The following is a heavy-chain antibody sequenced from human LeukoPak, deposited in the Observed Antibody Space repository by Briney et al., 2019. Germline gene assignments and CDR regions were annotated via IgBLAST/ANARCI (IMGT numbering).Heavy chain of an antibody. V-gene: IGHV3-64*01. D-gene: IGHD1-26*01. CDR3: AREEGSYGAFDI. J-gene: IGHJ3*02. CDR2: ISSNGGST. Sequence: GGSLRLSCAASGFTFSSYAMHWVRQAPGKGLEYVSAISSNGGSTYYANSVKGRFTISRDNSKNTLYLQMGSLRAEDMAVYYCAREEGSYGAFDIWGQGTMVTVSS. CDR1: GFTFSSYA.